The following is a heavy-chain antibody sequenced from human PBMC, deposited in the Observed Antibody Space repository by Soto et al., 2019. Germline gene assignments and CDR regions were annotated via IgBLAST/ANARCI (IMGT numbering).Heavy chain of an antibody. CDR1: GGSFSGYY. CDR2: INHSGST. J-gene: IGHJ3*02. V-gene: IGHV4-34*01. D-gene: IGHD3-10*01. Sequence: QEKLQQWGAGLLKPSETLSLTCAVYGGSFSGYYWSWIRQPPGKGLEWIGEINHSGSTNYNPSLKSRVTISVDTSKNQFSLKLSSVTAADTAVYYCARVSIDYGSGSDAGGDAFYIWGQGTMVTVSS. CDR3: ARVSIDYGSGSDAGGDAFYI.